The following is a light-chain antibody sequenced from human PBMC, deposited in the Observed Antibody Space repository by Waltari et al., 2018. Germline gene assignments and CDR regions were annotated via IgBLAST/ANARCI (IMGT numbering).Light chain of an antibody. V-gene: IGKV3-15*01. CDR3: QQYNNWAPFT. CDR2: GAS. J-gene: IGKJ2*01. CDR1: QSISSN. Sequence: EIVMTQSPATLSVSPGERATLSCTASQSISSNLAWYLQKPGQAPRLLIYGASTRATGISARFSGSGSGTEFTLTISSLQSEDFAVYYCQQYNNWAPFTFGQGTKLEIK.